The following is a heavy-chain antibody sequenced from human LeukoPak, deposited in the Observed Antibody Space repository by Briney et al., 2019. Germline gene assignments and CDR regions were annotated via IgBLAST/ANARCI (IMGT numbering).Heavy chain of an antibody. CDR3: TGSSFNAFDL. V-gene: IGHV4-61*02. D-gene: IGHD6-13*01. Sequence: PSQTLSLTCTVSGGSISSGSYYWSWIRQPAGKGLEWIGRIYTSGSTNYNPSLKSRVTISVDTSKNQFSLKLSSVTAADTAVYSCTGSSFNAFDLWGRGTMVTVSS. CDR1: GGSISSGSYY. J-gene: IGHJ3*01. CDR2: IYTSGST.